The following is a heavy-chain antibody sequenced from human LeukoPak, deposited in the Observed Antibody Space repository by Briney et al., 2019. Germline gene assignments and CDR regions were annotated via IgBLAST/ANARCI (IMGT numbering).Heavy chain of an antibody. J-gene: IGHJ4*02. V-gene: IGHV3-30*18. Sequence: GVSLRLSCAASGCTFNMFCIHWVRQAPGKGLEWVAAISPDGNMDYYPESVKGRFTVSRDHSKNIIYLQKNSLRGEDSAVYYCAKVNNYDDYWGQGTLVTVS. CDR3: AKVNNYDDY. CDR1: GCTFNMFC. CDR2: ISPDGNMD. D-gene: IGHD1/OR15-1a*01.